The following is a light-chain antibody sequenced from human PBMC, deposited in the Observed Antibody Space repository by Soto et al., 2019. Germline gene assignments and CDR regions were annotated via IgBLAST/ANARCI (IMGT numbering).Light chain of an antibody. J-gene: IGLJ3*02. V-gene: IGLV4-60*03. Sequence: QLVLTQSSSASASLGSSVKLTCTLSSGHSSYIIAWHQQQPGKAPRYLMKLEGSGSYNKGSGVPDRLSGSSSGADRYLTISNLQSEDEADYYCETWDSNIHKVFGGGTKLTVL. CDR3: ETWDSNIHKV. CDR1: SGHSSYI. CDR2: LEGSGSY.